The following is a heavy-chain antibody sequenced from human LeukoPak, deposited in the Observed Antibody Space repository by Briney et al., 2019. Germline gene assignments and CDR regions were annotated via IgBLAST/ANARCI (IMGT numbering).Heavy chain of an antibody. D-gene: IGHD6-19*01. V-gene: IGHV3-30*03. CDR3: ARVGTPGIAVAGHFDY. CDR1: GFTFSNYG. CDR2: ISHDGTDK. J-gene: IGHJ4*02. Sequence: GGSLRLSCAASGFTFSNYGMHWVRQAPGKGLEWAAVISHDGTDKYYSDPVKGRFTISRDNSKNTLFLQMNSLRAEDTAVYYCARVGTPGIAVAGHFDYWGQGTLVTVSS.